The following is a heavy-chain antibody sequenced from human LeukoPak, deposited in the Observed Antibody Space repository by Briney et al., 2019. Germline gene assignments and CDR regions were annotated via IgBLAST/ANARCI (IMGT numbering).Heavy chain of an antibody. V-gene: IGHV1-69*06. D-gene: IGHD5-18*01. J-gene: IGHJ6*03. Sequence: ASEKVSCKASGGTFSSYAISWVRQAPGQGLEWMGGIIPIFGTANYAQKFQGRVTITADKSTSTAYMELSSLRSEDTAVYYCARGGTAIAYYYYIDVWGKGTTVTVSS. CDR3: ARGGTAIAYYYYIDV. CDR1: GGTFSSYA. CDR2: IIPIFGTA.